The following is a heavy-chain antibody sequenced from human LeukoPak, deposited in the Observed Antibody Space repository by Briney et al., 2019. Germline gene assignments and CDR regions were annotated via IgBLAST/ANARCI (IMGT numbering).Heavy chain of an antibody. D-gene: IGHD3-10*01. J-gene: IGHJ2*01. Sequence: PSEILSLTCAVYGGSFSGYYWSWIRQPPGKGLEWVGEINHSGSTNYNPSLKSRVTISVDTSKNQFSLRLSSVTAADTAIYYCARRGTDYSGSENYYTEDWYFDLWGRGTLVTVSS. CDR3: ARRGTDYSGSENYYTEDWYFDL. CDR1: GGSFSGYY. V-gene: IGHV4-34*01. CDR2: INHSGST.